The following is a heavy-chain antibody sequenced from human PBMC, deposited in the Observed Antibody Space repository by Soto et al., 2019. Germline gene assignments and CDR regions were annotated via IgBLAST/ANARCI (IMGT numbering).Heavy chain of an antibody. CDR1: GVSFTSYY. V-gene: IGHV1-2*02. Sequence: ASVKVSCTASGVSFTSYYIHWLRQAPGQGLEWMGWINAHSGGTEYAQQFQGRVTLTRDTSISTAYMTLSSLRSDDTAIYYCATALTRQLAYWLAPWGQGAQVTVS. J-gene: IGHJ5*02. CDR2: INAHSGGT. CDR3: ATALTRQLAYWLAP. D-gene: IGHD6-6*01.